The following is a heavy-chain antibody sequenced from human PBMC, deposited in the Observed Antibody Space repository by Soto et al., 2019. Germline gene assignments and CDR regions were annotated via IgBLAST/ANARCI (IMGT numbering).Heavy chain of an antibody. V-gene: IGHV3-23*01. CDR1: GFTFSSYA. CDR3: AKTANGWFSAFDI. D-gene: IGHD6-19*01. CDR2: ISGSGGTT. Sequence: HPGGSLRLSFAASGFTFSSYAMSWVRQAPGKGLEWVSAISGSGGTTYYADSVKGRFTFSRDNSKNTLYLQMNSLRAEDTAVYYCAKTANGWFSAFDIWGQGTIVTVSS. J-gene: IGHJ3*02.